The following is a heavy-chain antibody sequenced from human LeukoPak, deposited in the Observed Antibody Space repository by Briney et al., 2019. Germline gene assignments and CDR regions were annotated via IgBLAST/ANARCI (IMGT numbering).Heavy chain of an antibody. CDR2: IHYSGST. CDR3: ARDLRAAY. V-gene: IGHV4-28*03. D-gene: IGHD3-16*01. CDR1: GYSISSNNW. Sequence: SDTLSLTCAVSGYSISSNNWWAWIRQPPGKGLEWIGYIHYSGSTNYNPSLKSRVTISVDTSKNQFSLKLSSVTAADTAVYYCARDLRAAYWGQGTLVTVSS. J-gene: IGHJ4*02.